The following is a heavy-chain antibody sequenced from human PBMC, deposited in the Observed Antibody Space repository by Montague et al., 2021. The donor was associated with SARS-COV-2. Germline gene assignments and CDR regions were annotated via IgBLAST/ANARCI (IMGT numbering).Heavy chain of an antibody. D-gene: IGHD2-21*01. V-gene: IGHV4-59*08. CDR2: ADSSLKN. J-gene: IGHJ4*02. CDR3: ARVVGFDFDY. Sequence: ISYADSSLKNNYNPSLKSRVTISVDTSKNQFSLKLSSVTAADTAVYYCARVVGFDFDYWGQGTLVTVSS.